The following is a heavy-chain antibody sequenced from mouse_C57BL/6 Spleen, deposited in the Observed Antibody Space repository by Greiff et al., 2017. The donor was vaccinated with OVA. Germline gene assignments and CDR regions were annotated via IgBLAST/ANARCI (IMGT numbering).Heavy chain of an antibody. Sequence: EVKLVESGGGLVKPGGSLKLSCAASGFTFSDYGMHWVRQAPEKGLEWVAYISSGSSTIYYADTVKGRFTISRDNAKNTLFLQMTSLRSEDTAMYYCARTGYYGSSSGWFAYWGQGTLVTVSA. D-gene: IGHD1-1*01. CDR2: ISSGSSTI. J-gene: IGHJ3*01. CDR3: ARTGYYGSSSGWFAY. V-gene: IGHV5-17*01. CDR1: GFTFSDYG.